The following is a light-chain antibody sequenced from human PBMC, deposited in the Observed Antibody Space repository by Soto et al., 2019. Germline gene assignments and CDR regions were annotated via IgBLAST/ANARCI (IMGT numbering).Light chain of an antibody. CDR1: QSVTSTS. CDR3: QQYGGSPPWT. V-gene: IGKV3-20*01. CDR2: GAS. Sequence: EIVLTQSPGTLSLSPGERATLSCRAIQSVTSTSLAWYQQKPGQAPRLLMYGASSRATGIPDRFSGSGSGTDFTLTISRLEPEDFAVYYCQQYGGSPPWTFGQGTKVDIK. J-gene: IGKJ1*01.